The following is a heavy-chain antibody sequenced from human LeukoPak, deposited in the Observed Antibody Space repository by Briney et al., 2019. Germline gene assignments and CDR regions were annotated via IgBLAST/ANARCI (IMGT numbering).Heavy chain of an antibody. CDR1: GFTVSSNY. CDR3: ARGPRYCTNGVCYWLGAFDI. Sequence: PGGSLRLSCAASGFTVSSNYMSWVRQAPGKGLEWVSVIYSGGSTYYADSVKGRFTISRDNSKNTLYLQMNSLRAEDTAVYYCARGPRYCTNGVCYWLGAFDIWGQGTMVTVSS. J-gene: IGHJ3*02. V-gene: IGHV3-66*02. CDR2: IYSGGST. D-gene: IGHD2-8*01.